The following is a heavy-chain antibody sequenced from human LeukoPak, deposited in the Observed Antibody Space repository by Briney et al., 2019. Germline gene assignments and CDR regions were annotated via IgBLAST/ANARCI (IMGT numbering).Heavy chain of an antibody. CDR3: ARQGAGQQLETIDY. CDR2: IIPIFGTA. Sequence: GASVKVSCKASGGTFSIYAISWVRQAPGQGPEWMGGIIPIFGTANYAQKLQGRVTITADEATSTAYMELSSLRSEDTAVYYCARQGAGQQLETIDYWGQGTLVTVSS. V-gene: IGHV1-69*13. D-gene: IGHD6-13*01. CDR1: GGTFSIYA. J-gene: IGHJ4*02.